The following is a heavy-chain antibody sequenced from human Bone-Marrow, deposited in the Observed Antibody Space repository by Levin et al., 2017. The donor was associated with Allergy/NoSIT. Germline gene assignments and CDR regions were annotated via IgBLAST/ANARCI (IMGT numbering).Heavy chain of an antibody. CDR2: IFYDDSDT. J-gene: IGHJ2*01. D-gene: IGHD6-25*01. V-gene: IGHV3-33*01. CDR1: GFIFSRYP. CDR3: TRDGAAAGLRYYDL. Sequence: GESLKISCAASGFIFSRYPMHWVRQAPGKGPEWLAAIFYDDSDTYYAESVKGRFTISRDDLKDTVSLQMNSVRAEDTAVYYCTRDGAAAGLRYYDLWGRGTLVTVSS.